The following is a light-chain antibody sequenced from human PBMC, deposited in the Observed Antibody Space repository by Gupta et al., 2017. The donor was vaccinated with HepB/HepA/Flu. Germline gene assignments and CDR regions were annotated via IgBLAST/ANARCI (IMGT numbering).Light chain of an antibody. J-gene: IGLJ3*02. CDR1: SGHRSYI. Sequence: QPVLTHSSSASASLGSSVKLTCTLSSGHRSYIIAWHQQQPGKAPRYLMKLEDSGSYNKGSAVPVLFSASSSGADLYLTIAHRQSEDEDYYYCETSDSNTRVFGGGTKLTVL. CDR3: ETSDSNTRV. V-gene: IGLV4-60*03. CDR2: LEDSGSY.